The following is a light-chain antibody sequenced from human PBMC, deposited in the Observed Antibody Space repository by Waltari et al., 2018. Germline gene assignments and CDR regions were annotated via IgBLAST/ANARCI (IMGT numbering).Light chain of an antibody. CDR1: QSISSW. J-gene: IGKJ4*01. CDR3: QQYNSYPLT. Sequence: DITMTQSPSTLSASVGAKATTPCRASQSISSWVAWYQQKPGKAPNLLIYKASSLESGVPSRFSGSGSGTEFTLTISSLQPDDFATYYCQQYNSYPLTFGGGTKVEIK. V-gene: IGKV1-5*03. CDR2: KAS.